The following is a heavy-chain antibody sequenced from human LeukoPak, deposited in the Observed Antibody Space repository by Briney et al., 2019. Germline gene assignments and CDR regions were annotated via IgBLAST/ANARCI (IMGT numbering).Heavy chain of an antibody. CDR3: ARLRSSTYYYDSSGYYDY. CDR2: IYYSGST. CDR1: GGSISSYY. Sequence: PSETLSLTCTVSGGSISSYYWSWIRQPPGKGLEWIGYIYYSGSTNYNPSLKSRVTISIHTSKNQFSLKLSSVTAADTAVYYCARLRSSTYYYDSSGYYDYWGQGTLVTVSS. V-gene: IGHV4-59*08. D-gene: IGHD3-22*01. J-gene: IGHJ4*02.